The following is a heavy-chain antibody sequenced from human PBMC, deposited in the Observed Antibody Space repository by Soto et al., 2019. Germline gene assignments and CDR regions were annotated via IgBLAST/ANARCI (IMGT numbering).Heavy chain of an antibody. Sequence: QVQLVESGGGVVQSGRSLRLSCAASGFTFSSYAMHWVRQAPGKGLEWVAVISYDGSNKYYADSVKGRFTISRDNSKNTLYLQMNSLRAEDTAVYYCASYSGYDTNASDAFDIWGQGTMVTVSS. CDR3: ASYSGYDTNASDAFDI. CDR1: GFTFSSYA. D-gene: IGHD5-12*01. J-gene: IGHJ3*02. V-gene: IGHV3-30-3*01. CDR2: ISYDGSNK.